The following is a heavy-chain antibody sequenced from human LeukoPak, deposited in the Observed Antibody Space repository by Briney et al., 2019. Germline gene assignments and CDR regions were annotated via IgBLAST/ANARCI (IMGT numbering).Heavy chain of an antibody. J-gene: IGHJ6*02. V-gene: IGHV3-7*03. CDR2: INQDETEK. Sequence: GGSLGLSCVASGFTFETFWMSWIRQAPGKGLEWVANINQDETEKYFVDAVKGRITISRDNAQNSVYLQMSSLRAEDTAIYYCARDIRKRGYYDFWSGYYKGSPIYYGMDVWGQGTAVTVSS. CDR1: GFTFETFW. D-gene: IGHD3-3*01. CDR3: ARDIRKRGYYDFWSGYYKGSPIYYGMDV.